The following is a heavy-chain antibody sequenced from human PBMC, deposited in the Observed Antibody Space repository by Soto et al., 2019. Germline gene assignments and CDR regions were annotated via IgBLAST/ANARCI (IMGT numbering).Heavy chain of an antibody. CDR1: GYTLTELS. D-gene: IGHD3-10*01. CDR2: FDPEDGET. CDR3: ATGGSGTQVFDY. V-gene: IGHV1-24*01. Sequence: GASVKVSCKVSGYTLTELSMHWVRQAPGKGLECMGGFDPEDGETIYAQKFQGRVTMTEDTSTDTAYMELSSLRSEDTAVYYCATGGSGTQVFDYWGQGTLDTVSS. J-gene: IGHJ4*02.